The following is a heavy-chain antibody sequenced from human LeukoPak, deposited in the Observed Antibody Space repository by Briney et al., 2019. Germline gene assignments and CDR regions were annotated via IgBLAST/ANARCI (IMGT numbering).Heavy chain of an antibody. CDR2: IYYSGTT. V-gene: IGHV4-59*01. D-gene: IGHD6-13*01. CDR1: GGFISSYY. Sequence: SETLSLTCTVAGGFISSYYCSWIRQPPGKFLEWVGYIYYSGTTYYNPSLKTRFTRSVDTPRNQLSLKLSSVTAADTPVYYCAGGSSWTDFDYWGQGTLVTVSS. J-gene: IGHJ4*02. CDR3: AGGSSWTDFDY.